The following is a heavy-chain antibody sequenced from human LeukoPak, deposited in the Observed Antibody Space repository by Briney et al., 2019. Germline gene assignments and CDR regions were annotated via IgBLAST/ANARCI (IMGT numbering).Heavy chain of an antibody. V-gene: IGHV3-53*01. CDR1: GFTVSNNY. CDR3: ARSLAGMYSSGWDY. Sequence: GGSLRLSCAASGFTVSNNYMSWVRQAPRKGMEWVSIIYSGGTTYYADSVKGRFTISRDNSKNTLYLQMNSLRAEDTAVYYCARSLAGMYSSGWDYWGQGTLVTVSS. CDR2: IYSGGTT. J-gene: IGHJ4*02. D-gene: IGHD6-19*01.